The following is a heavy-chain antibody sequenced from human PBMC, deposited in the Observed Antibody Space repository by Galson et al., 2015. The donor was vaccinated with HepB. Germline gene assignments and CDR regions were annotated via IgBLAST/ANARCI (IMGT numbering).Heavy chain of an antibody. CDR1: GFIFSDFT. CDR3: ARAFDTVDSRAEFFQH. Sequence: SLRLSCAASGFIFSDFTMHWVRQAPGKGLEWVAVISYDGVNKHSADALKGRFTISRDNSKNTLYLQMNSLRGEDTAVYYCARAFDTVDSRAEFFQHWGQGVLVTVSS. CDR2: ISYDGVNK. D-gene: IGHD3/OR15-3a*01. V-gene: IGHV3-30-3*01. J-gene: IGHJ1*01.